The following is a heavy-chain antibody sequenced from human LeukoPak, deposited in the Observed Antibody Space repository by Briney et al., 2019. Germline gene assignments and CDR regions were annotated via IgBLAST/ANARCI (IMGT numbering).Heavy chain of an antibody. D-gene: IGHD4-11*01. CDR1: GFTFSSYS. J-gene: IGHJ4*02. CDR3: ARDRHDYTHYFDY. Sequence: GGSLRLSCAASGFTFSSYSMNWVRQAPGKGLEWVANIKQDGSEKYYVDSVKGRFTISRDNAKNSLYLQMNSLRAEDTAVYYCARDRHDYTHYFDYWGQGTLVTVSS. V-gene: IGHV3-7*01. CDR2: IKQDGSEK.